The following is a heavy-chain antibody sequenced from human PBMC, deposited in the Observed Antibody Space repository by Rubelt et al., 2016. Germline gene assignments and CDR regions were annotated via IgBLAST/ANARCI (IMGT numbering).Heavy chain of an antibody. D-gene: IGHD6-13*01. J-gene: IGHJ4*02. Sequence: AGRSLRLSCAASGFIFSSYGMHWVRQAPGKGLEWVAVISYDGSNKYYADSVKGRFTISRNNSKNTLYLQMNSLRAEDTAVYYCATGDRSSSWYPFDYWGQGTLVTVSS. CDR3: ATGDRSSSWYPFDY. V-gene: IGHV3-30*03. CDR2: ISYDGSNK. CDR1: GFIFSSYG.